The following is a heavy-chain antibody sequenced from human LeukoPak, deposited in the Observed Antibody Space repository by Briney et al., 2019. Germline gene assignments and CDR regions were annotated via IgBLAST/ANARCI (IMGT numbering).Heavy chain of an antibody. CDR1: GYTFTSYG. Sequence: AASVKVSCKASGYTFTSYGISWVRQAPGQGLEWMGWISACNGNTNYAQKLQGRVTMTTDTSTSTAYMELRSLRSDDTAVYYCAKILTVITPSQWDNLFDPWGQGTLVTVS. J-gene: IGHJ5*02. CDR2: ISACNGNT. V-gene: IGHV1-18*01. D-gene: IGHD4-23*01. CDR3: AKILTVITPSQWDNLFDP.